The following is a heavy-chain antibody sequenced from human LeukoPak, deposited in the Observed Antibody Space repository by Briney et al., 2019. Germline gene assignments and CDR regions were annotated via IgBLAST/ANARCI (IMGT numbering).Heavy chain of an antibody. CDR2: ISYDGSNE. CDR1: GGSISSSS. CDR3: ARGPDPVLRGPRRAFDL. Sequence: LSLTCTVSGGSISSSSYYWGWIRQPPGKGLEWVAVISYDGSNEDYTDSVKGRFIISRDDSKNTVSLQMNSLRVDDTAVYYCARGPDPVLRGPRRAFDLWGQGTMVTVSS. D-gene: IGHD3-10*01. J-gene: IGHJ3*01. V-gene: IGHV3-30-3*01.